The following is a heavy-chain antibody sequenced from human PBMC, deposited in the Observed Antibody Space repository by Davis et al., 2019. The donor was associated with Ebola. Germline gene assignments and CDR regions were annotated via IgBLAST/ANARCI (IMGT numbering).Heavy chain of an antibody. CDR2: ISTNGETT. CDR3: AKDTSNVWFDV. CDR1: GFTFSSYA. V-gene: IGHV3-64D*08. Sequence: PGGSLRLSCSASGFTFSSYAMHWVRQAPGKGLESVSRISTNGETTYYADSVKGRFTISRDNSKNTLHLQMNSLRVEDTAIYYCAKDTSNVWFDVWGRGTIVTVSS. J-gene: IGHJ3*01. D-gene: IGHD6-19*01.